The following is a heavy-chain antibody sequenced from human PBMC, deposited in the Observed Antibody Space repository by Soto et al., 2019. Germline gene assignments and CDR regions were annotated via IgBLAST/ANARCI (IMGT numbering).Heavy chain of an antibody. Sequence: GESLKISCKGSGYSFTSYYIVWVRQMPGKGLEWMGIIHPGDSETRYSPSFQGHVIISADKSISSAYLQWSSLEAADTAMYYCARQRITRVRGVSSSGLDVWGQGTTVTVSS. J-gene: IGHJ6*02. CDR3: ARQRITRVRGVSSSGLDV. V-gene: IGHV5-51*01. CDR2: IHPGDSET. CDR1: GYSFTSYY. D-gene: IGHD3-10*01.